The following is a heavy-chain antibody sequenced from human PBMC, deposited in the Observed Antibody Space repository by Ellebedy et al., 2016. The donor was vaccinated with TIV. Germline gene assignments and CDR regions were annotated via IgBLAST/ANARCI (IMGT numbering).Heavy chain of an antibody. CDR3: ARDGSYGDYRSPAHAFSL. V-gene: IGHV3-7*03. D-gene: IGHD4-17*01. CDR2: IRQDGTK. Sequence: GGSLRLSCAAYGFSFRSYWMSWVRQAPGKGLEWVANIRQDGTKNLVDSVKGRFTISRDNAHNSLYLQMNSLRVEDTAVYYCARDGSYGDYRSPAHAFSLWGQGTMLTVSS. CDR1: GFSFRSYW. J-gene: IGHJ3*01.